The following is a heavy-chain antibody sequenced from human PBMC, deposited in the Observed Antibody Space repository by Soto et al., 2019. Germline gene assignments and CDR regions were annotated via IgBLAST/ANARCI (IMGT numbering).Heavy chain of an antibody. CDR3: AKSQGSGWYHGMDV. D-gene: IGHD6-19*01. Sequence: EVQLLESGGGLVQPGGSLRLSCAASGFTFSSYAMSWVRQSPGKGLEWVSVISASGGSTNCADSVKGRLTISRDNSKNTLYLQVSSLRVEDTAVYHCAKSQGSGWYHGMDVWGQGTTVTVSS. CDR2: ISASGGST. CDR1: GFTFSSYA. J-gene: IGHJ6*02. V-gene: IGHV3-23*01.